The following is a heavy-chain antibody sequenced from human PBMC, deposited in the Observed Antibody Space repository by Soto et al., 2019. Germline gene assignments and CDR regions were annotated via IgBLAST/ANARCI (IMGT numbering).Heavy chain of an antibody. CDR1: GFTFSSYS. CDR2: ISSSSSTI. V-gene: IGHV3-48*02. CDR3: ARDFRAYYYDSSGSDPTLDY. Sequence: PGGSLRLSCAASGFTFSSYSMNWVRQAPGKWLEWVSYISSSSSTIYYADSVKGRFTISRDNAKNSLYLQMNSLRDEDTAVYYCARDFRAYYYDSSGSDPTLDYWGQGTLVTVSS. J-gene: IGHJ4*02. D-gene: IGHD3-22*01.